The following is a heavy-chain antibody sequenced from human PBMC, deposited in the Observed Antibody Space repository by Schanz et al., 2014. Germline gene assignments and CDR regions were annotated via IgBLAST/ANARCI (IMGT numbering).Heavy chain of an antibody. Sequence: EVQLVESGGGLVQPGGSLRLCCVASGFTFSRYWMTWVRQAPGKGLEWVANIKQDGSAKNYVDSVKGRFTISRDNPKNSLCLQMNSLRYEDTALYYCARGTMPGTFDIWGQGTMVTVSS. J-gene: IGHJ3*02. CDR2: IKQDGSAK. CDR3: ARGTMPGTFDI. CDR1: GFTFSRYW. V-gene: IGHV3-7*03. D-gene: IGHD2-2*01.